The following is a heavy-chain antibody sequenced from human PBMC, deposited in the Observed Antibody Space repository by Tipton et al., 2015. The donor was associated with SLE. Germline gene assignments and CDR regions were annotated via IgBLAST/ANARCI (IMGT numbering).Heavy chain of an antibody. CDR3: ARDTSNRFGSGYYLDY. CDR1: GFTFDDYA. CDR2: ISWNSGSI. D-gene: IGHD3-3*01. V-gene: IGHV3-9*01. Sequence: SLRLSCAASGFTFDDYAMHWVRQAPGKGLEWVSGISWNSGSIGYADSVKGRFTISRDNAKNPLYLQMNSLRAEDTAVYYCARDTSNRFGSGYYLDYWGQGTLVTVSS. J-gene: IGHJ4*02.